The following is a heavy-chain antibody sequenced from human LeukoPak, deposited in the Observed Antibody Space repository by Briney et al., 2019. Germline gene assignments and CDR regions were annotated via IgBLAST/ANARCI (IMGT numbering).Heavy chain of an antibody. CDR2: IYHSGST. CDR3: ARDSADPPSLGNFDY. Sequence: SETLSLTCAVSGGSISSSNWWSWVRRPPGKGLEWIGEIYHSGSTNYNPSLKSRVTISVDKSKNQFSLKLSSVTAADTAVYYCARDSADPPSLGNFDYWGQGTLVTVSS. CDR1: GGSISSSNW. J-gene: IGHJ4*02. V-gene: IGHV4-4*02. D-gene: IGHD6-6*01.